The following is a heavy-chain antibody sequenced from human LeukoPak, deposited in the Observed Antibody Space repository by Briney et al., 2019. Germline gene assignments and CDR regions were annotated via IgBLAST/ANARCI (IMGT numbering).Heavy chain of an antibody. V-gene: IGHV1-46*01. J-gene: IGHJ1*01. CDR3: ARGGPGVYCSGGSCSGHVPFQH. Sequence: ASVKVSCKASGYTFTSYYMHWVRQAPGQGLEWMGIINPSGGSTSYAQKFQGRVTMTRDTSTSTVYMELSSLRSEDTAVYCCARGGPGVYCSGGSCSGHVPFQHWGQGTLVTVSS. CDR2: INPSGGST. D-gene: IGHD2-15*01. CDR1: GYTFTSYY.